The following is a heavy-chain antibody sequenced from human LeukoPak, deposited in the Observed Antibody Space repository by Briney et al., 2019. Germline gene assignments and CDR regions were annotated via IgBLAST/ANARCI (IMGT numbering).Heavy chain of an antibody. J-gene: IGHJ4*02. D-gene: IGHD2-15*01. V-gene: IGHV1-18*01. CDR1: GYTFISYG. CDR2: VSAYADDT. Sequence: ASVKVSCKASGYTFISYGISWVRQAPGQGLEWMGWVSAYADDTNYVQKFQGRVTMTTDPSTSTAYMELRSLRFDDTAVYYCARDCIGCHGFDYWGQGTLVTVSS. CDR3: ARDCIGCHGFDY.